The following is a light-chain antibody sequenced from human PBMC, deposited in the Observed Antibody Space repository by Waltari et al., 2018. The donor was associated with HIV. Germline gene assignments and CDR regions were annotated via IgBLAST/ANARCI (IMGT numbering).Light chain of an antibody. Sequence: EIVLTQSPATLSLSPGERATLSCRASQSVRTYLAWYPQRPGQAPRLLIYGASNSATGIPVRFSGSGSGTDFTLTISSLEPEDFAVYYCQQRSNWLSLSFGGGTKVEIK. CDR2: GAS. CDR1: QSVRTY. CDR3: QQRSNWLSLS. J-gene: IGKJ4*01. V-gene: IGKV3-11*01.